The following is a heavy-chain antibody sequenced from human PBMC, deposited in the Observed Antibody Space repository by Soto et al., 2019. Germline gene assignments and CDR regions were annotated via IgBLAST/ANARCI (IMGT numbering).Heavy chain of an antibody. CDR3: ARGRVTARRIYFDV. CDR1: YGSFSGYH. V-gene: IGHV4-34*02. CDR2: IDHSETT. D-gene: IGHD3-9*01. Sequence: VQLLQRGAGLLRPSETLSLTCAVIYGSFSGYHWTWIRQSPGKGLEWIGEIDHSETTNYNPSLKSPVSLSVDTFTKDFSLRLNFVTAADTVVYFCARGRVTARRIYFDVWCQGSLATVSS. J-gene: IGHJ1*01.